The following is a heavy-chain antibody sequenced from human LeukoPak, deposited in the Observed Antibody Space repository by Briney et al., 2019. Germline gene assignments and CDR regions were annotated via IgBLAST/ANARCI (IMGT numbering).Heavy chain of an antibody. CDR3: ARDLSGYTVRYDY. CDR1: GYTFTDYY. Sequence: ASVKVSCKASGYTFTDYYIHWVRQAPGQGLEWMGRINPNSGGTNFAQKFQGRVTMTRDTSITTAYMELSRLRSDDTSVYFCARDLSGYTVRYDYWGQGTLVTVSS. D-gene: IGHD5-12*01. J-gene: IGHJ4*02. V-gene: IGHV1-2*06. CDR2: INPNSGGT.